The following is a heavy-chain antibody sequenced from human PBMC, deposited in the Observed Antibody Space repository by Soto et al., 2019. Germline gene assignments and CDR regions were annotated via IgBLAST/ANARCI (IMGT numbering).Heavy chain of an antibody. CDR2: IRSKAYGGTT. J-gene: IGHJ4*02. CDR1: VFTFGDYA. V-gene: IGHV3-49*03. D-gene: IGHD3-22*01. CDR3: TREREYSYDSSGYRPREY. Sequence: SLRLSCTSSVFTFGDYAMSCFRQSPGKWLEWVGFIRSKAYGGTTEYAASVKGRFTISRDDSKSIAYLQMNSLKTEDTAVYYCTREREYSYDSSGYRPREYWGQGTLVNVS.